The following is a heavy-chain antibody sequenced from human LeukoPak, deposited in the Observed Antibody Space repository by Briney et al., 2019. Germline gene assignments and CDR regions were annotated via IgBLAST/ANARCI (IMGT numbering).Heavy chain of an antibody. D-gene: IGHD3-22*01. CDR3: ARDYYDSSGDDYFDY. J-gene: IGHJ4*02. CDR2: IVVGSGNT. V-gene: IGHV1-58*02. Sequence: SVKVSCKASGFTFTSSAMQWVRQARGQRLEWIGWIVVGSGNTNYAQKLQGRVTMTTDTSTSTAYMELRSLRSDDTAVYYCARDYYDSSGDDYFDYWGQGTLVTVSS. CDR1: GFTFTSSA.